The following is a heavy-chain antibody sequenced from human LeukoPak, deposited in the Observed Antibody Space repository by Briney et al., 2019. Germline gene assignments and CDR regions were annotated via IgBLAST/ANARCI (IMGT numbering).Heavy chain of an antibody. Sequence: GGSLRLSCAASGLSFSKYWMGWVRQAPGKGLEWVANLNQDGSETYYVDSVKGRFTISRDNAKNSLYLQMNSLRTEDTAVYYCGPNSLDYWGQGSLVTVSS. CDR1: GLSFSKYW. CDR3: GPNSLDY. CDR2: LNQDGSET. V-gene: IGHV3-7*02. J-gene: IGHJ4*02. D-gene: IGHD5-18*01.